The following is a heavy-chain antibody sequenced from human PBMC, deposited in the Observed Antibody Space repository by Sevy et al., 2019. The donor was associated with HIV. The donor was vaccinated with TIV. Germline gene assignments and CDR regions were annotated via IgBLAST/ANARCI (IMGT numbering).Heavy chain of an antibody. J-gene: IGHJ4*01. V-gene: IGHV1-2*06. CDR1: GYTFTAYY. Sequence: ASVKVSCKASGYTFTAYYVHWVRQAPGQGLEWMGRINPNSGGTNYAQKFQGRVTMTRDTSISTAYMELSGLRYDDTAVYHCARAYYYNSSAYYFDHWGHGTLVTVSS. CDR3: ARAYYYNSSAYYFDH. CDR2: INPNSGGT. D-gene: IGHD3-22*01.